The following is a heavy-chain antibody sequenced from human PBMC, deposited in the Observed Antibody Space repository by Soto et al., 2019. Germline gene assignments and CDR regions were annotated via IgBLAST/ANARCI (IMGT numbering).Heavy chain of an antibody. CDR3: AKENTPDYGDYVDY. J-gene: IGHJ4*02. CDR1: SFTFVSYA. Sequence: GVXLRLCSAASSFTFVSYAMSWVRPAPGKGLKWISSISGSGTSTYYADSVKGRFTISRDNSKNTMYLQMNSLRAEDTALYFCAKENTPDYGDYVDYWGQGTLVTVSS. V-gene: IGHV3-23*01. D-gene: IGHD4-17*01. CDR2: ISGSGTST.